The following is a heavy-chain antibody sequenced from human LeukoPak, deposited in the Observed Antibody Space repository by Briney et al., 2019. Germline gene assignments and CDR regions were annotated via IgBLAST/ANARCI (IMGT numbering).Heavy chain of an antibody. D-gene: IGHD2-2*01. V-gene: IGHV3-11*01. Sequence: GGSLRLSCAASGFTFSDYYMSWIRQAPGKGLEWVSYISSSGSTIYYADSVKGRFTISRDNGKNSLYLQMNSLRAEDTAVYYCARDCSSTSCYAYFQHWGQGTLVTVSS. CDR3: ARDCSSTSCYAYFQH. CDR1: GFTFSDYY. J-gene: IGHJ1*01. CDR2: ISSSGSTI.